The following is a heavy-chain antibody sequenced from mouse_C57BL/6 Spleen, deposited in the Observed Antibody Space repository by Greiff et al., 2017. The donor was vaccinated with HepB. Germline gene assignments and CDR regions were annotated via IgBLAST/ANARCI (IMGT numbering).Heavy chain of an antibody. V-gene: IGHV5-4*01. Sequence: EVQGVESGGGLVKPGGSLKLSCAASGFTFSSYAMSWVRQTPEKRLEWVATISDGGSYTYYPDNVKGRFTISRDNAKNNLYLQMSHLKSEDTAMYYCARVGTTVVDWYFDVWGTGTTVTVSS. D-gene: IGHD1-1*01. CDR1: GFTFSSYA. CDR3: ARVGTTVVDWYFDV. J-gene: IGHJ1*03. CDR2: ISDGGSYT.